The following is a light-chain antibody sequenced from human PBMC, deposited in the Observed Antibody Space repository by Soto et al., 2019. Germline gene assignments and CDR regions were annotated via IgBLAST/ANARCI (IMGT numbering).Light chain of an antibody. Sequence: EPVLTQSPATLSLSTGERATLSCRASQYVSGYLAWYQQKPGQAPRLLIYDTSNRAPGTPARFSGSGSGSDFTLTISSLEPEDFALYYCQQCNNWPITFGQGTRLEIK. CDR3: QQCNNWPIT. CDR2: DTS. J-gene: IGKJ5*01. V-gene: IGKV3-11*01. CDR1: QYVSGY.